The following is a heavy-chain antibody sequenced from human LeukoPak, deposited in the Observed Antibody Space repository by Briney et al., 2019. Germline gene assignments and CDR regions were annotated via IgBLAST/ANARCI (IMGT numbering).Heavy chain of an antibody. Sequence: SETLSLTCTVSGGSISSSSYYWGWIRQPPGKGLEWIGSIYYSGSTYYNPSLKSRVTISVDTSKNQFSLKLSSVTAADTAVYCCVNAVVPVARHYWGQGTLVTVSS. CDR1: GGSISSSSYY. J-gene: IGHJ4*02. D-gene: IGHD2-2*01. V-gene: IGHV4-39*01. CDR2: IYYSGST. CDR3: VNAVVPVARHY.